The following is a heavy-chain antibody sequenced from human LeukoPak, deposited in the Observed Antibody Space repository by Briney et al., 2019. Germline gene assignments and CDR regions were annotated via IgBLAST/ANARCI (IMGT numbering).Heavy chain of an antibody. V-gene: IGHV4-39*07. CDR2: IYYSGST. Sequence: SETLSLTCTVSGGSISSSSYYWGWIRQPPGKGLEWIGSIYYSGSTYYNPSLKSRVTISVDTSKNQFSLKLSSVTAADTAVYYCARGPPAVTCFDYWGQGTLVTVSS. CDR3: ARGPPAVTCFDY. CDR1: GGSISSSSYY. D-gene: IGHD4-17*01. J-gene: IGHJ4*02.